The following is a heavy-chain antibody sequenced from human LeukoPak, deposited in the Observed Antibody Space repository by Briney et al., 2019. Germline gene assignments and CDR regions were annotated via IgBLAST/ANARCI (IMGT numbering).Heavy chain of an antibody. CDR3: VKDDGGATWGYYFDY. D-gene: IGHD3-16*01. J-gene: IGHJ4*02. Sequence: PGGSLRLSCAASGFTVSSYAMSWVRQPPGKGLEWVSLTSGNGGSTYYADSVKGRFTISRDSSKNTLFLQMNSLRAEDTAVYYCVKDDGGATWGYYFDYWGQGTLVTVSS. V-gene: IGHV3-23*01. CDR2: TSGNGGST. CDR1: GFTVSSYA.